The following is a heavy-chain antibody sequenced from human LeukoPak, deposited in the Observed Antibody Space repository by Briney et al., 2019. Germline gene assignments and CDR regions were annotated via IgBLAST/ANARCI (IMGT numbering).Heavy chain of an antibody. Sequence: SETLSLTCTVSGGSISSYYWSWIRQPAGKGLEWIGRIYTSGSTNYNPSLKSRVTMSVDTSKNQFSLKLSSVTAADTAVYYCARTYTAMEPLWFDYWGQGTLVTVSS. J-gene: IGHJ4*02. CDR2: IYTSGST. V-gene: IGHV4-4*07. CDR1: GGSISSYY. CDR3: ARTYTAMEPLWFDY. D-gene: IGHD5-18*01.